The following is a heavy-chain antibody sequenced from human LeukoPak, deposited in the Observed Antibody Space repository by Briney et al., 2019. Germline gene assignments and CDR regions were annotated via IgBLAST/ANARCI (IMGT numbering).Heavy chain of an antibody. CDR3: AGDSDYGGYSRFDY. V-gene: IGHV3-74*01. Sequence: GGSLRLSCAASGFSFSSYWMHWVRQAPGKGLVWVSRIKSDGSSTSYAGFVKGRFTISRDSAKNTLYLQMNSLRGEDTAVYYCAGDSDYGGYSRFDYWGQGTLVTVSS. CDR1: GFSFSSYW. J-gene: IGHJ4*02. CDR2: IKSDGSST. D-gene: IGHD4-23*01.